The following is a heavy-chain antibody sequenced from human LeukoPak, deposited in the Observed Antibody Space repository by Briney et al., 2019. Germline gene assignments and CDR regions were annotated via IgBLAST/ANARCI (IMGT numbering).Heavy chain of an antibody. D-gene: IGHD5-24*01. J-gene: IGHJ5*02. Sequence: SETLSLTCTVSGGSISSYYWSWIRQPPGKGLEWIGYIYYSGSTNYNPSLKSRVTISVDTSKNQFSLKLSSVTAADMAVYYCARAMASPTRWFDPWGQGTLVTVSS. CDR3: ARAMASPTRWFDP. CDR2: IYYSGST. V-gene: IGHV4-59*01. CDR1: GGSISSYY.